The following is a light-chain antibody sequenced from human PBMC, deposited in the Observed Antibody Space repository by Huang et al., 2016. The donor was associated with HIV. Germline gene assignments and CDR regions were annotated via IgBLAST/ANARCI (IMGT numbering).Light chain of an antibody. CDR1: QNVRNN. J-gene: IGKJ4*01. Sequence: EIKMTQSPATLSVSPGGRVTLSCRASQNVRNNLAWYQQKTGQAPRLLLYDTSTRASGIPARCSGSGSGTEFTLTISGLQSEDFAIYYCQQYDKWPPGLTFGGGTKVEI. CDR2: DTS. CDR3: QQYDKWPPGLT. V-gene: IGKV3D-15*01.